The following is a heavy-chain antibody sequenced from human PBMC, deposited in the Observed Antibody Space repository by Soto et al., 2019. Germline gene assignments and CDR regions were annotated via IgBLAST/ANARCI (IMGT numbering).Heavy chain of an antibody. J-gene: IGHJ6*02. D-gene: IGHD3-22*01. Sequence: GGSLRLSCAASGFTFSSYWMHWVRQAPGKGLVWVSRINSDGNSATYADSVKGRFTISRDDAKNTLYLQMNSLRAEDTAVYYCARDASSDNQPMDVWGPGTTATVSS. CDR1: GFTFSSYW. V-gene: IGHV3-74*01. CDR2: INSDGNSA. CDR3: ARDASSDNQPMDV.